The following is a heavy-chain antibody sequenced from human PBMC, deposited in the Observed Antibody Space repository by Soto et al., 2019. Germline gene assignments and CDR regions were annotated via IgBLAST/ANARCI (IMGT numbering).Heavy chain of an antibody. CDR3: AREYSGSYLYYYGMDV. V-gene: IGHV1-2*02. J-gene: IGHJ6*02. D-gene: IGHD1-26*01. CDR1: GYTFTGYY. Sequence: ASVKVSCKASGYTFTGYYMHWVRQAPGQGLEWMGWINPNSGGTNYAQKFQGRVTMTRDTSISTAYMELSRLRSDDTAVYYCAREYSGSYLYYYGMDVLDQGTTVTVSS. CDR2: INPNSGGT.